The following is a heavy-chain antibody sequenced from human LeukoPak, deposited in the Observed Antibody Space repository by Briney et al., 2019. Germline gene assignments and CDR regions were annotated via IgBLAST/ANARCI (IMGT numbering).Heavy chain of an antibody. Sequence: SETLSLTCTVSGGSISSYYWSWIRQTPGKGLEWIGYIYYSGSTNYNPSLKSRVNISVDTSKNQFSLKLSSVTAADTALYYRASLYCSSTSCYLFHWGQGTLVTVSS. J-gene: IGHJ4*02. CDR1: GGSISSYY. CDR3: ASLYCSSTSCYLFH. V-gene: IGHV4-59*08. D-gene: IGHD2-2*01. CDR2: IYYSGST.